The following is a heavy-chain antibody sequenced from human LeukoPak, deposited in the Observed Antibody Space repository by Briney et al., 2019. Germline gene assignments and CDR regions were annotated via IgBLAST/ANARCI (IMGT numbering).Heavy chain of an antibody. V-gene: IGHV3-30*18. CDR2: ISYDGSNK. CDR3: AKGLDYGDSVRDYFDY. CDR1: GFTFSSYG. Sequence: GGSLRLSCAASGFTFSSYGMHWVRQAPGKGLEWVAVISYDGSNKYYADSVKGRFTISRDNSKNTLYLQMNSLRAEDTAVYYCAKGLDYGDSVRDYFDYWGKGPLVTVSP. D-gene: IGHD4-17*01. J-gene: IGHJ4*02.